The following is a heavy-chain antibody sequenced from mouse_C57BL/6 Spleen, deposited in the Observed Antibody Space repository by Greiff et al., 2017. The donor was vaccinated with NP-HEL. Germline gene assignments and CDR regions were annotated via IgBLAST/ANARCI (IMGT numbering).Heavy chain of an antibody. D-gene: IGHD4-1*01. CDR3: ARWRGTGTWYFDV. V-gene: IGHV1-85*01. CDR2: IYPRDGST. CDR1: GYTFTSYD. J-gene: IGHJ1*03. Sequence: QVQLQQSGPELVKPGASVKLSCKASGYTFTSYDINWVKQRPGQGLEWIGWIYPRDGSTKYNEKFKGKATLTVDTSSSTAYMELHSLTSEDSAVYFCARWRGTGTWYFDVWGTGTTVTVSS.